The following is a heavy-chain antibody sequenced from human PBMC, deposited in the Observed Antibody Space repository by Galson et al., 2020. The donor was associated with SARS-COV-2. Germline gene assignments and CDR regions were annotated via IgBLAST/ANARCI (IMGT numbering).Heavy chain of an antibody. CDR1: GFTFDDYG. D-gene: IGHD4-17*01. J-gene: IGHJ5*02. CDR3: ARDLDYGDYALFDP. CDR2: INWNGGST. V-gene: IGHV3-20*01. Sequence: GGSLRLSCAASGFTFDDYGMSWVRQAPGKGLEWVSGINWNGGSTGYADSVKGRFTISRDNAKNSLYLQMNSLRAEDTALYHCARDLDYGDYALFDPWGQGTLVTVSS.